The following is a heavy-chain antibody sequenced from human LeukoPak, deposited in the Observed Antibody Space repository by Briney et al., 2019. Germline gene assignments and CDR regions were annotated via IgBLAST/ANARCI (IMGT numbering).Heavy chain of an antibody. J-gene: IGHJ4*02. CDR3: ASLSLMATTDY. D-gene: IGHD5-12*01. Sequence: QSGGSLRLPCAASGFAFSSYWMSWVRQAPGKGLEWVANIKQDGSEKYYVDSVKGRFTISRDNAKNPLYLQMNSLRAEDTAVYYCASLSLMATTDYWGQGTLVTVSS. CDR2: IKQDGSEK. CDR1: GFAFSSYW. V-gene: IGHV3-7*01.